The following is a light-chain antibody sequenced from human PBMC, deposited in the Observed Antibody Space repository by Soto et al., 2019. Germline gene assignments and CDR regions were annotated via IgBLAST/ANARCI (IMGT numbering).Light chain of an antibody. CDR1: SGHSSYV. CDR2: VNGDGSH. J-gene: IGLJ3*02. Sequence: QSVLTQSPSASASLGASVKLTCTLSSGHSSYVIAWHQQQPQKGPRYLMKVNGDGSHHKGGGIPDRFSGSSSGAERYLTISSLQSEDEADYYCQTWGTGIRVFGGGTKLTVL. CDR3: QTWGTGIRV. V-gene: IGLV4-69*01.